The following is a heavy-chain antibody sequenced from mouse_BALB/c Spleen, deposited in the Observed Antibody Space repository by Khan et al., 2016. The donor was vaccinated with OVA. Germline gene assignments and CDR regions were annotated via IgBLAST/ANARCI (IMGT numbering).Heavy chain of an antibody. CDR3: ASNYGEYFDY. D-gene: IGHD2-13*01. V-gene: IGHV1-87*01. CDR1: GYSFTRYC. Sequence: QVQLQQSGAELARPEASVKLSCKASGYSFTRYCMWWVKQRPGQSLEWIGAIIRGDGNTRYTPTLKGKTTFTADKSTSTAYMQLNTVATEDSAIYYCASNYGEYFDYWGQGTTLTVSS. J-gene: IGHJ2*01. CDR2: IIRGDGNT.